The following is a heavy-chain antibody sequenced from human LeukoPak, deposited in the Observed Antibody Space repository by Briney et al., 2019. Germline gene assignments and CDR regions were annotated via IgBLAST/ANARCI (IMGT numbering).Heavy chain of an antibody. V-gene: IGHV3-23*01. CDR1: RFTFSSYA. J-gene: IGHJ4*02. CDR2: ISGSGGVT. Sequence: GGSLRLSCAASRFTFSSYAMSWVRQAPGKGLEWVSAISGSGGVTYYADSVKGRFTISRDNAKNSLYLQMNSLKTEDTAVYYCTTDLGRSRIAPRFYYWGQGTLVTVSS. D-gene: IGHD6-6*01. CDR3: TTDLGRSRIAPRFYY.